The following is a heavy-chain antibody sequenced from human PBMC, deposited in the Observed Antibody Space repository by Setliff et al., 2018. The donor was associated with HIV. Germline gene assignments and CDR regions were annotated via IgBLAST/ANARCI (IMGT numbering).Heavy chain of an antibody. CDR2: IYYSGST. D-gene: IGHD1-7*01. CDR3: ARHGRWNCNSYYYFDS. Sequence: PSETLSLTCAGQGSSISNGYYWGWIRQTAGKGLGWIGSIYYSGSTNYNPSLKSRVTISLDTSKNQFSLKLSSVTAADTAVYYCARHGRWNCNSYYYFDSWGQGTLVTVSS. V-gene: IGHV4-38-2*01. CDR1: GSSISNGYY. J-gene: IGHJ4*02.